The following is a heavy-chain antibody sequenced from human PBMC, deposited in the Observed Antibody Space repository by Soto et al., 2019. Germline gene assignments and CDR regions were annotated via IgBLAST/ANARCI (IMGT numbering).Heavy chain of an antibody. CDR3: SKGLWTVGQCSGGTCYDGMDV. D-gene: IGHD2-15*01. CDR1: GYTFTGFW. CDR2: INPKSGVT. V-gene: IGHV1-2*02. J-gene: IGHJ6*02. Sequence: RASVKVSCKASGYTFTGFWIHWVRQAPGQGLEWMGWINPKSGVTNYAQKFQGRVTMTRDTSLSTVYMELSRLQSDDTAVYYRSKGLWTVGQCSGGTCYDGMDVWGQGTTVTVSS.